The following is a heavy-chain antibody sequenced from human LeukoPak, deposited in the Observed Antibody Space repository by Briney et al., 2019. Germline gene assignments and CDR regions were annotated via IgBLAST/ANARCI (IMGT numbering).Heavy chain of an antibody. CDR2: ISYDGSNK. Sequence: GGSLRLSCAASGFTFSSYGMHWVRKAPGKGLEWVAVISYDGSNKYYADSVKGRFTISRDNSKNTLYLQMNSLRAEDTAVYYCAKVHGAKAYVGYYYYGMDVWGQGTTVTVSS. CDR1: GFTFSSYG. CDR3: AKVHGAKAYVGYYYYGMDV. V-gene: IGHV3-30*18. D-gene: IGHD2-15*01. J-gene: IGHJ6*02.